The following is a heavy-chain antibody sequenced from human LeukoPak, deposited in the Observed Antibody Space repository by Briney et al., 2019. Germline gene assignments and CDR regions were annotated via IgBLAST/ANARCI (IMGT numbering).Heavy chain of an antibody. V-gene: IGHV3-23*01. Sequence: GGSLRLSCAASGFTFSSYAMSWVRQAPGKGLEWVSAISGSGGSTYYADSVKGRFTISRDNSKNTLYLQMNSLRAEDTAVYYCLGITMVRGAPDYWGQGTLVTVSS. CDR1: GFTFSSYA. J-gene: IGHJ4*02. D-gene: IGHD3-10*01. CDR3: LGITMVRGAPDY. CDR2: ISGSGGST.